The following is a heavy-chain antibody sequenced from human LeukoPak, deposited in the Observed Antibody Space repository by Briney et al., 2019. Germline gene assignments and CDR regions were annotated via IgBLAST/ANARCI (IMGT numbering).Heavy chain of an antibody. Sequence: AGGSLRLSCAASGFTVSSNYMSWVRQAPGKGLEWVSVIYSGGSTYYADSVKSRFTISRDNSKNTLYLQMNSLRAEDTAVYYCARDSDYYDSRGSLGAYWGQGTLVTVSS. D-gene: IGHD3-22*01. CDR2: IYSGGST. J-gene: IGHJ4*02. CDR1: GFTVSSNY. V-gene: IGHV3-53*01. CDR3: ARDSDYYDSRGSLGAY.